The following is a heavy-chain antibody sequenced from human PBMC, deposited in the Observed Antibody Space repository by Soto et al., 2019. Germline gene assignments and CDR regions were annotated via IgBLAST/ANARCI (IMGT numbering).Heavy chain of an antibody. CDR2: IKQDGSEK. CDR1: GFTFSSYW. CDR3: ARRTAAPNYYYYMDV. J-gene: IGHJ6*03. D-gene: IGHD6-13*01. V-gene: IGHV3-7*01. Sequence: GGSLRLSCAASGFTFSSYWMSWVRQAPGKGLEWVANIKQDGSEKYYVDSVKGRFTISRDNAKNSLYLQMNSLRAEDTAVYYCARRTAAPNYYYYMDVWGKGTTVTVSS.